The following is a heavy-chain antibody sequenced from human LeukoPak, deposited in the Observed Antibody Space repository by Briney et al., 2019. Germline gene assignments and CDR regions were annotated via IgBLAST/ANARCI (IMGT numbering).Heavy chain of an antibody. V-gene: IGHV5-51*01. CDR1: GYSFTTYW. J-gene: IGHJ4*02. Sequence: GESLKISCKASGYSFTTYWIGWVRQMPGRGLEWMGVIYPGDSDIRYSPSFQGQVTISADKSFNTAYLQWNSLKASDSALYYCARLLYGSRITSNTFDFWGQGTLVTVSS. CDR2: IYPGDSDI. D-gene: IGHD3-10*01. CDR3: ARLLYGSRITSNTFDF.